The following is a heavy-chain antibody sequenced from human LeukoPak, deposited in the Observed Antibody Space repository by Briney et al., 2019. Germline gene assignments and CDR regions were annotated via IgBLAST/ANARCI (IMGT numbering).Heavy chain of an antibody. J-gene: IGHJ6*03. Sequence: SETLSLTCAVSGGSISSNSYYWGWIRQPPGKGLEWIGSIYYSGSTYYNPSLKSRVTISVDTSKNQFSLKLSSVTPADTAVYYCARDSYGSGSSYNDYYYYMDVWGKGTTVTIS. CDR3: ARDSYGSGSSYNDYYYYMDV. D-gene: IGHD3-10*01. CDR1: GGSISSNSYY. CDR2: IYYSGST. V-gene: IGHV4-39*07.